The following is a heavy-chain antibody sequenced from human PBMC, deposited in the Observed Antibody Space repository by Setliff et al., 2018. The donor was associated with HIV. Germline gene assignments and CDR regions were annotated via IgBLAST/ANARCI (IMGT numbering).Heavy chain of an antibody. D-gene: IGHD2-2*01. J-gene: IGHJ4*02. CDR2: ISSAATII. CDR3: ARDLVRVSAHQDDY. Sequence: PGGSLRLSCSVSGFSFSDNYMGWIRLAPGKGLEWVSYISSAATIISYADSVKGRFTISRDDATNSLYLQMNRLRAEDTAVYYCARDLVRVSAHQDDYWGQGTLVTVSS. CDR1: GFSFSDNY. V-gene: IGHV3-11*01.